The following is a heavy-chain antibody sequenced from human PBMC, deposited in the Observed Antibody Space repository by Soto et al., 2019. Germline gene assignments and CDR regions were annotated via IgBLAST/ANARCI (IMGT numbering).Heavy chain of an antibody. Sequence: QVQLVQSGAEVKKPGASVKVSCKASGYTFTSYGISWVRQAPGQGLEWMGWISAYNGNTNYAQKLQGRVTMTTDTSTSTAYMELRILRSDDTAVYYCARGAHLEGMIGYYLDAFDIWGQGQWSPSLQ. CDR3: ARGAHLEGMIGYYLDAFDI. CDR1: GYTFTSYG. CDR2: ISAYNGNT. V-gene: IGHV1-18*01. D-gene: IGHD3-22*01. J-gene: IGHJ3*02.